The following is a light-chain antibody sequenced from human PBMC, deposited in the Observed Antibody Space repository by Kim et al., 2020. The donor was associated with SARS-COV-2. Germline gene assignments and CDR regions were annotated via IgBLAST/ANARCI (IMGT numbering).Light chain of an antibody. CDR1: QSVRNH. Sequence: GEGGTRSCRARQSVRNHVAWYQQKPGQAPRLLIYGASTRAIGIPARFSGSASGTEFNHTISSLQSEDCAVYYCKHYNNMPPWTFGQGTKVDIK. CDR2: GAS. CDR3: KHYNNMPPWT. J-gene: IGKJ1*01. V-gene: IGKV3-15*01.